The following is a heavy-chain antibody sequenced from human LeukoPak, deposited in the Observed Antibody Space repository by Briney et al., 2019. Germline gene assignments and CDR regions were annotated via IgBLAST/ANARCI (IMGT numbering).Heavy chain of an antibody. CDR1: GYTFSDYY. Sequence: ASVKVSCKASGYTFSDYYMHWVRQAPGQGLECMGWSYPNSGGTNNAQKFQGRVTMTRDTSISTAHMALSRLTSDDTAVYYCARDRGRISDYYGSGRSLQYYMDVWGKGTTVTVSS. CDR3: ARDRGRISDYYGSGRSLQYYMDV. J-gene: IGHJ6*03. CDR2: SYPNSGGT. V-gene: IGHV1-2*02. D-gene: IGHD3-10*01.